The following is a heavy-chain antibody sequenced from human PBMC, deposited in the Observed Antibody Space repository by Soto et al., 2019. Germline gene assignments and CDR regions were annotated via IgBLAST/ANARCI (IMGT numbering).Heavy chain of an antibody. CDR3: ARYCVSPNNSGSHYYGMDV. J-gene: IGHJ6*02. Sequence: EVQLLESGGGLVQPGGSLRLSCVASGFTFSSYAMSWVRQAPGKGLEWVSAISGSGGTTYYADSVKGRFTISRDNSKNTLSLQMNSLTAEDTALYYCARYCVSPNNSGSHYYGMDVWGQGTTVTVSS. CDR2: ISGSGGTT. D-gene: IGHD2-2*01. CDR1: GFTFSSYA. V-gene: IGHV3-23*01.